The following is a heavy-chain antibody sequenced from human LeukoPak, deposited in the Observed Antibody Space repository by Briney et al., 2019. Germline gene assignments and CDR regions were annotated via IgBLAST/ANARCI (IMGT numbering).Heavy chain of an antibody. Sequence: GGSLRLSCAASGFTFSSYAMHWVRQAPGKGLEWVAVISYDGSNKYYADSAKGRFTISRDNSKNTLYLQMNSLRAEDTAVYYCARGYSYGYFDYWGQGTLVTVSS. CDR3: ARGYSYGYFDY. V-gene: IGHV3-30-3*01. CDR1: GFTFSSYA. CDR2: ISYDGSNK. J-gene: IGHJ4*02. D-gene: IGHD5-18*01.